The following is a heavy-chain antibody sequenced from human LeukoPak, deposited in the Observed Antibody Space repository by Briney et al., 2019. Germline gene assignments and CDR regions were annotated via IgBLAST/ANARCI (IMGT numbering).Heavy chain of an antibody. V-gene: IGHV3-66*01. CDR3: GRSPRPAGLATT. D-gene: IGHD6-19*01. Sequence: GGSLRLSCAVTGFTVSNNYMRWVRQAPGKGLEWVSLIYSGGGIYYADSVKGRFTISRDNSKNTLYLQMNSLRAEDTAVYYCGRSPRPAGLATTWGQGTLVTVSS. CDR2: IYSGGGI. CDR1: GFTVSNNY. J-gene: IGHJ5*02.